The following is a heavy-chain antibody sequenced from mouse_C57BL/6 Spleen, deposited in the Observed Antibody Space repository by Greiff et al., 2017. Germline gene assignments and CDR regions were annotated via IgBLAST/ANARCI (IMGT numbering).Heavy chain of an antibody. CDR2: IDPSDSYT. CDR1: GYTFTSYW. D-gene: IGHD1-1*01. J-gene: IGHJ4*01. CDR3: ARAYYGSSYAMDY. Sequence: VQLQQPGAELVRPGTSVKLSCKASGYTFTSYWMHWVKQRPGQGLEWIGVIDPSDSYTNYNQKFKGKATLTVDTSSSTAYMQLSSLTSEDSAVYYCARAYYGSSYAMDYWGQGTSVTVSS. V-gene: IGHV1-59*01.